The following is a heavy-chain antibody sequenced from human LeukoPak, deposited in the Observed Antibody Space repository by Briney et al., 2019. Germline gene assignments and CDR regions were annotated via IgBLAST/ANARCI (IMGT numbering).Heavy chain of an antibody. CDR3: ARGGRDGYNYNSGDYYYYMDV. D-gene: IGHD5-24*01. J-gene: IGHJ6*03. V-gene: IGHV1-69*13. Sequence: SVKVSCKASGGTFSSYAISWVRQAPGQGLEWMGGIIPIFGTANYAQKFQGRVTITADESTSTAYMELSSLRSEDTAVYYCARGGRDGYNYNSGDYYYYMDVWGKGTTVTVSS. CDR1: GGTFSSYA. CDR2: IIPIFGTA.